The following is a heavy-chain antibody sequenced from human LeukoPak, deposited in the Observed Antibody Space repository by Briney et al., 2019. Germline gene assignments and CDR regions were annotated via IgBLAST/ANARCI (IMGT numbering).Heavy chain of an antibody. Sequence: SETLSLTCTVSGGSISSSYYWSWIRQPPGKVREGIGFIYYTGNTNYNPSLKSRVTISADTTKRQFSPKLSSVTAAETAVYYCARDQYYAAFDIWGQGTMVIVSS. CDR1: GGSISSSYY. V-gene: IGHV4-59*13. D-gene: IGHD3-10*01. J-gene: IGHJ3*02. CDR3: ARDQYYAAFDI. CDR2: IYYTGNT.